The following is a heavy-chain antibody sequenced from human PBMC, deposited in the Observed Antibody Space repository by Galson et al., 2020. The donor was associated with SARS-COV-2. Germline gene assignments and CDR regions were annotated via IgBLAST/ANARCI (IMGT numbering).Heavy chain of an antibody. D-gene: IGHD3-3*01. CDR2: VYTTVRT. CDR1: GDSVTSGSFY. Sequence: SETLSLTCTVSGDSVTSGSFYWSWIRQPAGKGLEWIGRVYTTVRTNSNPSLKSRVTMSVDTSKNQLSLKLTSVTAADTAVYYCARSTIFGVVRGAFDIWGHGTMVVVSS. J-gene: IGHJ3*02. CDR3: ARSTIFGVVRGAFDI. V-gene: IGHV4-61*02.